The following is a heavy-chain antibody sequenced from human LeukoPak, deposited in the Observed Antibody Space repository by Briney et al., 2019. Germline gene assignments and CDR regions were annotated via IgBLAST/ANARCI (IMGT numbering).Heavy chain of an antibody. D-gene: IGHD3-3*01. CDR3: ASGGWLLYYYYYYGMDV. CDR1: GFTFSSYA. J-gene: IGHJ6*02. CDR2: ISYDGSNK. Sequence: SGGSLRLSCAASGFTFSSYAMHWVRQAPGKGLEWVAVISYDGSNKYYADSVKGRFTISRDNSKNTLYLQMNSLRAEDTAVYYCASGGWLLYYYYYYGMDVWGQGTTAPSP. V-gene: IGHV3-30-3*01.